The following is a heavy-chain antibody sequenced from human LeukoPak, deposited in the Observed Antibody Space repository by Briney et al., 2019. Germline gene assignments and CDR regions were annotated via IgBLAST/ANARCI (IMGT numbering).Heavy chain of an antibody. CDR3: ARDSGYNAFDI. J-gene: IGHJ3*02. D-gene: IGHD5-12*01. V-gene: IGHV3-7*01. CDR2: INPDGSTI. CDR1: GLTFRTSW. Sequence: GGSLRLSCAASGLTFRTSWMTWVRQAPGKGLDWLGNINPDGSTINYVDSVKGRFTFSRDNAKNSLYLQMNSLRAEDTAVFYCARDSGYNAFDIWGQGTMVTVSS.